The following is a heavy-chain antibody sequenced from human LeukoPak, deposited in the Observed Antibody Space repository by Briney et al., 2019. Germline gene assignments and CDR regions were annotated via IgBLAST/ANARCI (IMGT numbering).Heavy chain of an antibody. D-gene: IGHD1-1*01. J-gene: IGHJ3*02. CDR3: AGDGTGVLPGDAFDI. CDR2: ISHTGNDI. V-gene: IGHV3-21*05. CDR1: GVTFSSYN. Sequence: GGSLRLSCAAPGVTFSSYNVNWVRQAPGKGLEWVSYISHTGNDIYYGESVKGRFTISRDNAKNSLYLQMHTLRAEDTAVYYCAGDGTGVLPGDAFDIWSQGTMVTVSS.